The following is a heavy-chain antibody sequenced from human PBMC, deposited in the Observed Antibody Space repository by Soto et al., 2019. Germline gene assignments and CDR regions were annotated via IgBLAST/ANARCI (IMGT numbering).Heavy chain of an antibody. CDR2: IYHSGSS. Sequence: SETLSLTCAVSGGSISSSDWWSWVRQPPGKGLEWIGYIYHSGSSYYNPSLKSRVTISVDRSKNQFSLKLSSVTAADTAVYYCARVPGPWGQGTLVTVSS. J-gene: IGHJ5*02. CDR3: ARVPGP. CDR1: GGSISSSDW. V-gene: IGHV4-4*02.